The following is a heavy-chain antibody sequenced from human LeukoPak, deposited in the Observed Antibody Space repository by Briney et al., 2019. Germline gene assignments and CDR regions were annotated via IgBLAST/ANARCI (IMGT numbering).Heavy chain of an antibody. CDR3: ARGGNGEQQLVSEYFQH. CDR2: IYHSGST. CDR1: GYSLSSGYY. D-gene: IGHD6-13*01. Sequence: SETLSLTCTVSGYSLSSGYYWGWIRQPPGKGLEWIGSIYHSGSTYYNPSLRSRVTISVDTSKNQFSLKLSSVTAADTAVYYCARGGNGEQQLVSEYFQHWGQGTLVTVSS. J-gene: IGHJ1*01. V-gene: IGHV4-38-2*02.